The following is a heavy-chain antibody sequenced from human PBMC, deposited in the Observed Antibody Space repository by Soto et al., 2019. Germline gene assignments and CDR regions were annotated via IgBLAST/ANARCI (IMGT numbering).Heavy chain of an antibody. J-gene: IGHJ4*02. CDR1: GFTFDDYT. V-gene: IGHV3-43*01. CDR2: ISWDGGST. D-gene: IGHD3-22*01. Sequence: GGSLRLSCAASGFTFDDYTMHWVRQAPGKGLEWVSLISWDGGSTYYADSVKGRFTISRDNSKNSLYLQMNSLRTEDTALYYCAKDISTYYYDSSGYYTRRKSSGFDYWGQGTLVTVSS. CDR3: AKDISTYYYDSSGYYTRRKSSGFDY.